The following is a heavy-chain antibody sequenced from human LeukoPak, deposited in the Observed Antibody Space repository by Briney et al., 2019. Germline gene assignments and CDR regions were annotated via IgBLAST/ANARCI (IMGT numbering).Heavy chain of an antibody. CDR1: GVSFNDYY. CDR2: INHSGYT. Sequence: PSETLSLTCAVTGVSFNDYYWSWVRQTPGKGLEWIGEINHSGYTNDSPSLKSRVTLSIDTSGKQFSLNLRSVTVADTGIYYCARMTTGHDYWGQGTLVTVSS. J-gene: IGHJ4*02. V-gene: IGHV4-34*01. D-gene: IGHD4-17*01. CDR3: ARMTTGHDY.